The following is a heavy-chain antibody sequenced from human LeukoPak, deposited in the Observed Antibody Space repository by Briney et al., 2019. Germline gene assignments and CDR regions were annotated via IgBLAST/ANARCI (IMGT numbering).Heavy chain of an antibody. J-gene: IGHJ6*02. CDR2: IYYSGST. CDR3: ARDLYYYGMDV. Sequence: NASETLSLTCTVSGGSISSYYWSWIRQPPGKGLEWIGYIYYSGSTNYNPSLKSRVTISVDTSKNQFSLKLSSVTAADTAVYYCARDLYYYGMDVWGQGTTVTVSS. V-gene: IGHV4-59*01. CDR1: GGSISSYY.